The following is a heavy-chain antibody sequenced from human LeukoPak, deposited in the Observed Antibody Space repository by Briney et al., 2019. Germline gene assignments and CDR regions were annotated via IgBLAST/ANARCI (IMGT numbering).Heavy chain of an antibody. J-gene: IGHJ5*02. Sequence: GASVKVSCKASGYTFTSYDINWVRQATGQGLEWMGWMNPNSGNTGYAQKFQGRVTMTRNTSISTAYMELSSLRSEDTAMYYCARAGYYDSSGYYYAAGWFDPWGQGTLVTVSS. D-gene: IGHD3-22*01. CDR3: ARAGYYDSSGYYYAAGWFDP. V-gene: IGHV1-8*01. CDR2: MNPNSGNT. CDR1: GYTFTSYD.